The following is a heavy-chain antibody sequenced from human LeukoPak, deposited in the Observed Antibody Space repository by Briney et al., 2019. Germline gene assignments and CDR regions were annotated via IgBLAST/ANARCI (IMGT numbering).Heavy chain of an antibody. Sequence: GASVKVSCKASGYTFTGYYMHWVRQAPGQGLEWMGRINPNSGGTNYAQKFQGRVTMTRDTSISTAYMELSRLRSDDTAVYYCARVGDVRGYSYGEEGVDYWGQGTLVTVSS. D-gene: IGHD5-18*01. J-gene: IGHJ4*02. CDR3: ARVGDVRGYSYGEEGVDY. V-gene: IGHV1-2*06. CDR2: INPNSGGT. CDR1: GYTFTGYY.